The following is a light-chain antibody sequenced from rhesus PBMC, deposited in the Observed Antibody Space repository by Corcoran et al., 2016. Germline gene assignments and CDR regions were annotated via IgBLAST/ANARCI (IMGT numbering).Light chain of an antibody. J-gene: IGKJ1*01. Sequence: DIQMTQSPSSLSASVGDRVTITCRASQGISSYLAWYQQKPGKAPKPLIYYASNLESGVPSRFSVSGSGTEFTLTISSLQPEDFATYYCQQYSSDPTFGQGTKVEIK. CDR1: QGISSY. V-gene: IGKV1-37*01. CDR2: YAS. CDR3: QQYSSDPT.